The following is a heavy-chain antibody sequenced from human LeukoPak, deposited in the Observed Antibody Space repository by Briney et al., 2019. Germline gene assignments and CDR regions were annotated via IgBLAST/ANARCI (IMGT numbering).Heavy chain of an antibody. J-gene: IGHJ4*02. CDR2: ISFDGSNK. V-gene: IGHV3-30-3*01. CDR1: GFTFSSYT. D-gene: IGHD4-23*01. Sequence: KPGGSLRLSCAASGFTFSSYTIHWVRQAPGKGLERVAVISFDGSNKYYADSVKGRFSISRDNSKNTLYLQMNSLGAEDTAVYYCARGGNPRDGPDYWGQGTLVTVSS. CDR3: ARGGNPRDGPDY.